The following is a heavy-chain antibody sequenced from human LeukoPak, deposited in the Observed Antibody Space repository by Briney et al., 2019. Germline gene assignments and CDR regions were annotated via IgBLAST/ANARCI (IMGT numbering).Heavy chain of an antibody. D-gene: IGHD2-8*01. CDR3: ARGVKNGY. CDR2: MNPNSGNT. J-gene: IGHJ4*02. Sequence: GASLKVYWRATGDTFTSYDISRVRQAWGQGLEWMGWMNPNSGNTGYAQKFQGRVTMTRNTSISTAYMELSSLRSEDTAVYYCARGVKNGYWGQGTLVTVAS. V-gene: IGHV1-8*01. CDR1: GDTFTSYD.